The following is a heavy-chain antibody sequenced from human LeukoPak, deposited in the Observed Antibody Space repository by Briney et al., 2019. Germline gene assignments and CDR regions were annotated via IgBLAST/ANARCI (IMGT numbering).Heavy chain of an antibody. CDR3: AKNRDSSDYPRDFDY. CDR2: IRHDGSYQ. J-gene: IGHJ4*02. V-gene: IGHV3-30*02. CDR1: RFTCRSYG. Sequence: SGGSLRLSCAASRFTCRSYGRHWVRQTPGKGPEWVAFIRHDGSYQQYADSVKGRFTVSRDNSKDTVYLQMNSLRTEDTAVYYCAKNRDSSDYPRDFDYWGQGTLVTVSS. D-gene: IGHD6-19*01.